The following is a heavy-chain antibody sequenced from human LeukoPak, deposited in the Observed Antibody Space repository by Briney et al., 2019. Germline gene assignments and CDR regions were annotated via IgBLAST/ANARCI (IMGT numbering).Heavy chain of an antibody. V-gene: IGHV3-48*01. D-gene: IGHD3-3*01. CDR1: GFTFSSYS. J-gene: IGHJ4*02. CDR3: ARESYGFWSGYFDY. Sequence: QSGGSLRLSCAASGFTFSSYSMNWVRQAPGKGLEWVSYISSSSSTIYYADSVKGRFTISRDNAKNSLYLQMNSLRAEDTAVYYCARESYGFWSGYFDYWGQGTLVTVSS. CDR2: ISSSSSTI.